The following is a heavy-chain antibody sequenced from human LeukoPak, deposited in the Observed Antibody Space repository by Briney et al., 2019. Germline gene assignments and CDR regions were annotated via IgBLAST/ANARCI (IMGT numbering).Heavy chain of an antibody. D-gene: IGHD3-10*01. CDR1: GGSFSGYY. CDR3: ARSDGYGLVGI. Sequence: SETLSLTCAVYGGSFSGYYWSWLRQPPGKGLEWIGEINHSGSTNYNPSLKSRVTISVDTAKNHFSLNLSSVTAADTAVYYCARSDGYGLVGIWGQGTMVTVSS. CDR2: INHSGST. V-gene: IGHV4-34*01. J-gene: IGHJ3*02.